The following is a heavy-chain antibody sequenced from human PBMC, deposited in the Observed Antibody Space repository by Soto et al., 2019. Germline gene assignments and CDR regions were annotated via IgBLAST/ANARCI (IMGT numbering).Heavy chain of an antibody. CDR3: ATMGHCSNGVCSYYYYGMDV. CDR2: IKSKIDGGTS. CDR1: GFTFSHAW. J-gene: IGHJ6*02. D-gene: IGHD2-8*01. V-gene: IGHV3-15*07. Sequence: GGSLRLSCGASGFTFSHAWMNWVRQAPGKGLEWVGRIKSKIDGGTSDYAAPVKGRFSISRDDSKDTLFLQMNSLKTEDTAVYFCATMGHCSNGVCSYYYYGMDVWGLGTTVTAP.